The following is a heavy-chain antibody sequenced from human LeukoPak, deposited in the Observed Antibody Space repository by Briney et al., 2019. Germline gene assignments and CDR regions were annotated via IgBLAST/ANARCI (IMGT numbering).Heavy chain of an antibody. V-gene: IGHV4-39*01. J-gene: IGHJ6*03. CDR1: GGSISSSSYY. D-gene: IGHD3-22*01. Sequence: SETLSLTCTVSGGSISSSSYYWGWIRQPPGKGLEWIGRIYYSGSTYYNPSLKSRVTISVDTSKNQFSLKLSSVTAADTAVYYCARLFSDSVVVVVTNYYMDVWGKGTTVTVSS. CDR2: IYYSGST. CDR3: ARLFSDSVVVVVTNYYMDV.